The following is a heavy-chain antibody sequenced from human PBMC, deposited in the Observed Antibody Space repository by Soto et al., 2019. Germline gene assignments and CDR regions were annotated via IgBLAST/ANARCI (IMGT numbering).Heavy chain of an antibody. J-gene: IGHJ5*02. CDR3: ARVLDNALDP. D-gene: IGHD2-2*03. CDR1: GGSVSSGSYY. Sequence: QVQLQESGPGLVKPSETLSLTCTVSGGSVSSGSYYWSWIRQTPGKGLEWIGYIYYSGSTNYNPSLKSRVTISVDTSKNQFSLKLSSVTAADTAVYYCARVLDNALDPWGQGTLVTVSS. V-gene: IGHV4-61*01. CDR2: IYYSGST.